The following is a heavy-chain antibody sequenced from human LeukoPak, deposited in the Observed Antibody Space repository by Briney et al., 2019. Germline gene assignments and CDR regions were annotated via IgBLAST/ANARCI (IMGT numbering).Heavy chain of an antibody. V-gene: IGHV3-30*18. CDR2: ISYDGRTE. J-gene: IGHJ5*01. Sequence: PGGSLRLSCAASGFTFSSYGMHWVRQAPGKGLEWVAVISYDGRTEYYADSVKGRFTISRDNSKNTAYLQMNSLRAEDTAVYYCAKRSEVVTAIPDSWGQGTLVTVSS. CDR3: AKRSEVVTAIPDS. D-gene: IGHD2-21*02. CDR1: GFTFSSYG.